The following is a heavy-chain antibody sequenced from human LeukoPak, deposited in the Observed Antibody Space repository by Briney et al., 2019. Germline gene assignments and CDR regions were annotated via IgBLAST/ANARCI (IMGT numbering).Heavy chain of an antibody. CDR3: AKDSHFWSGEPGSY. CDR2: ISGSGGST. CDR1: GFTFSSYA. Sequence: GGSLRLSCAASGFTFSSYAMRWVGQAPGKGLEWVSAISGSGGSTYYADSVKGRFTISRDNSKNTLYLQMNSLRAEDTAVYYCAKDSHFWSGEPGSYWGQGTLVTVSS. D-gene: IGHD3-3*02. V-gene: IGHV3-23*01. J-gene: IGHJ4*02.